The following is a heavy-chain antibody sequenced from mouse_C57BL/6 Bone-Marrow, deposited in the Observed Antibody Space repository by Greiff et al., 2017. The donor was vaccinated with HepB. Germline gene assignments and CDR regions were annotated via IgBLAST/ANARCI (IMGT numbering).Heavy chain of an antibody. Sequence: EVKLQESGPGLVKPSQSLSLTCSVTGYSITSGYYWNWIRQFPGNKLEWMGYISYDGSNNYNPSLKNRISITRDTSKNQFFLKLNSVTTEDTATYYCARREYYGSKTIDYWGQGTTLTVSS. V-gene: IGHV3-6*01. CDR2: ISYDGSN. J-gene: IGHJ2*01. CDR3: ARREYYGSKTIDY. D-gene: IGHD1-1*01. CDR1: GYSITSGYY.